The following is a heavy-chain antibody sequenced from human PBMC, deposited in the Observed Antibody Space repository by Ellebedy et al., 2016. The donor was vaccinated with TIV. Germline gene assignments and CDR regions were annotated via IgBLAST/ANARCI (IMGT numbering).Heavy chain of an antibody. Sequence: GGSLRLSCAGSGFSFRSYWMSWVRQAPGKGLEWVANINQDGSDKYYVDSVKGRFAISRDNAKNSLYLQMNSLRAEDTSVYYCATDGSYGDYPSPTHAFAFWGRGTMVTVSS. CDR3: ATDGSYGDYPSPTHAFAF. J-gene: IGHJ3*01. V-gene: IGHV3-7*01. CDR1: GFSFRSYW. CDR2: INQDGSDK. D-gene: IGHD4-17*01.